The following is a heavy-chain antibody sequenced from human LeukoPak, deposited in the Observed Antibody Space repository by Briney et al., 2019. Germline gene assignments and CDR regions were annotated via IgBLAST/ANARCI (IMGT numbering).Heavy chain of an antibody. D-gene: IGHD3-3*01. CDR2: ISSSGSTI. CDR1: GYSISSGYY. V-gene: IGHV3-11*04. Sequence: LSLTCTVSGYSISSGYYWGWIRQAPGKGLEWVSYISSSGSTIYYADSVKGRFTISRDNAKNSLYLQMNSLRAEDTAAYYCARSSPSYDFWSGYDLDYWGQGTLVTVSS. J-gene: IGHJ4*02. CDR3: ARSSPSYDFWSGYDLDY.